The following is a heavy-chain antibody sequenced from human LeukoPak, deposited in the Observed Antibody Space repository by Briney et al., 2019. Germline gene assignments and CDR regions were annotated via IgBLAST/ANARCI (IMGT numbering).Heavy chain of an antibody. V-gene: IGHV3-21*01. J-gene: IGHJ4*02. Sequence: GGSLRLSCAASGFTFSSYSMNWVRQAPGKGLEWVSSISSSSSYIYYADSVKGRFTISRDNAKNSLYLQMNSLSAEDTAVYYCARIGYSSSSFDYWGQGTLVTVSS. CDR2: ISSSSSYI. D-gene: IGHD6-6*01. CDR1: GFTFSSYS. CDR3: ARIGYSSSSFDY.